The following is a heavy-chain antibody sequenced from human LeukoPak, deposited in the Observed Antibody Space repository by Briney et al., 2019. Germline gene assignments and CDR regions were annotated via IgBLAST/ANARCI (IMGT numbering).Heavy chain of an antibody. CDR1: GGSFSGYY. Sequence: SETLSLTCAVYGGSFSGYYWSWIRQPPGKGLEWIGEINHSGSTNYNPSLKSRVTISVDTSKNQFSLKLSSVTAADTAVYYCARKVGYSYGYFRNWFDPWGQGTLVTVSS. CDR2: INHSGST. V-gene: IGHV4-34*01. CDR3: ARKVGYSYGYFRNWFDP. D-gene: IGHD5-18*01. J-gene: IGHJ5*02.